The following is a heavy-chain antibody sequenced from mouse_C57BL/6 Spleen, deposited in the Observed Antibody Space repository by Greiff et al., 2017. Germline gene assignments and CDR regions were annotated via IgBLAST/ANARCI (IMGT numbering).Heavy chain of an antibody. CDR3: ARGGNYDYGGFDY. V-gene: IGHV3-1*01. D-gene: IGHD2-4*01. J-gene: IGHJ2*01. CDR1: GYSITSGYD. CDR2: ISYSGST. Sequence: EVQRVESGPGMVKPSQSLSLTCTVTGYSITSGYDWHWIRHFPGNKLEWMGYISYSGSTNYNPSLKSRISITHDTSKNHFFLKLNSVTTEDTATXYGARGGNYDYGGFDYWGQGTTLTVSS.